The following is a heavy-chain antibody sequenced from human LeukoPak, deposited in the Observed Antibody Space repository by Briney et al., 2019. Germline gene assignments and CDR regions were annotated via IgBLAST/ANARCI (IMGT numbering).Heavy chain of an antibody. J-gene: IGHJ4*02. CDR1: GFTFSSYG. CDR3: ARYAGGEVATIDFDY. V-gene: IGHV3-33*01. CDR2: IWYDGSNK. Sequence: GGSLRLSCAASGFTFSSYGMHWVRQAPGKGLEWVAVIWYDGSNKYYADSVKGRFTISRDNSKNTLYLQMNSLRAEDTAVYYRARYAGGEVATIDFDYWGQGTLVTVSS. D-gene: IGHD5-12*01.